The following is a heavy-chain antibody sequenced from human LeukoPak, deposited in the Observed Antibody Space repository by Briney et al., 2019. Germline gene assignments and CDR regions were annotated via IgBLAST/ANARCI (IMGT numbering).Heavy chain of an antibody. D-gene: IGHD2-15*01. J-gene: IGHJ5*02. CDR2: IIPIFGTA. CDR1: VGTFSRYV. CDR3: ATATCSGGSCYSNWFDP. V-gene: IGHV1-69*13. Sequence: WASVKVSCKASVGTFSRYVINWVRQAPGQGLEWMGGIIPIFGTANYAQKFQGRVTITADESTSTAYMELSSLKSEDTAVYYCATATCSGGSCYSNWFDPWGQGTLVTVSS.